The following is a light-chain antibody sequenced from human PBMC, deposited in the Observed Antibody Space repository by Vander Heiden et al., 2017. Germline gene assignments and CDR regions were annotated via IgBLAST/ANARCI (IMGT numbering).Light chain of an antibody. CDR2: WAS. CDR3: QQYYKSPIT. Sequence: DIVMTQSPDSLAVSLGERATLTCKACHTDLSSSDNENYLAWFQQKPGQPPKMLIYWASTRESGVPDRFTGSGSGTDFTLTIRSLQAEDVAVYYCQQYYKSPITFGQGTRLEIK. CDR1: HTDLSSSDNENY. V-gene: IGKV4-1*01. J-gene: IGKJ5*01.